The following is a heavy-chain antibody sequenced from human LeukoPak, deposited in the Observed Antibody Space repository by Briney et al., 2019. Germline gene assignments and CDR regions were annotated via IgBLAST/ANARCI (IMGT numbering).Heavy chain of an antibody. CDR3: ARDRGGSYSSIDY. CDR1: GFTFSSYS. V-gene: IGHV3-48*04. CDR2: ISSSSSTI. D-gene: IGHD1-26*01. J-gene: IGHJ4*02. Sequence: TGGSLRLSCAASGFTFSSYSMNWVRQAPGKGLEWVSFISSSSSTIYYADSVKGRFTISRDNAKNSLYLQMNSLRAEDTAVYNCARDRGGSYSSIDYWGQGTLVTVSS.